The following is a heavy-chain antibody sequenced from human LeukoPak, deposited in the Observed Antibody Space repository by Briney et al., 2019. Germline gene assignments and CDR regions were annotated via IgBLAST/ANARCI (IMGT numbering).Heavy chain of an antibody. D-gene: IGHD3-22*01. CDR3: AREETFYDSSGYHNWFDP. Sequence: PSETLSLTCAVYGGSFSGYYWSWIRQPPGRGLEWIGEINHSGSTNYNPSLKSRVTISVDTSKNQFSLKLSSVTAADTAVYYCAREETFYDSSGYHNWFDPWGQGTLVTVSS. CDR1: GGSFSGYY. CDR2: INHSGST. J-gene: IGHJ5*02. V-gene: IGHV4-34*01.